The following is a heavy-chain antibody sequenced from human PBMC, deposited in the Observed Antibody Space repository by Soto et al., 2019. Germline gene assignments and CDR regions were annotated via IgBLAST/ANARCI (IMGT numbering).Heavy chain of an antibody. D-gene: IGHD6-6*01. V-gene: IGHV3-23*01. CDR3: AKRAHRTFPARLPLYAFDI. CDR1: GFTFSSYA. Sequence: GGSLRLSCAASGFTFSSYAMSWVRQAPGKGLEWVSAISGSGGSTYYADSVKGRFTISRDNSKNTLYLQMNSLRAEDTAVYYCAKRAHRTFPARLPLYAFDIWGQGTMVTVS. CDR2: ISGSGGST. J-gene: IGHJ3*02.